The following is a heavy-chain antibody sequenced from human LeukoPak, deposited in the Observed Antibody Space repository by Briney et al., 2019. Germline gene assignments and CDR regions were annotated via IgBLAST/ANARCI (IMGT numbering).Heavy chain of an antibody. V-gene: IGHV3-48*03. Sequence: PGGSLRLSCAASGFTFSSYEMNWVRQAPGKGLEWVSYISSSGSTIYYADSVKGRFTLSRDNSKNTLYLQMNSLRAEDTAVYYCAREILRDIGLSGAFDIWGQGTMVTVSS. CDR2: ISSSGSTI. D-gene: IGHD2-15*01. J-gene: IGHJ3*02. CDR3: AREILRDIGLSGAFDI. CDR1: GFTFSSYE.